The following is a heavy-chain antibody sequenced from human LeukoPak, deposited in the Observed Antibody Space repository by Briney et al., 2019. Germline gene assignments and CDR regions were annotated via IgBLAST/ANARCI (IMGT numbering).Heavy chain of an antibody. CDR1: GFTFRTSG. D-gene: IGHD3-10*01. CDR2: ISSSGTTI. V-gene: IGHV3-48*04. Sequence: PGGSLRLSCAASGFTFRTSGMNWVRQAPGKGLEWVSYISSSGTTISYAQSVKGRFTITRDNAKNSVYLQMNSLRAEDTAVYYCARTYGSGSYSGFAFWGQGTLVTVSS. J-gene: IGHJ4*02. CDR3: ARTYGSGSYSGFAF.